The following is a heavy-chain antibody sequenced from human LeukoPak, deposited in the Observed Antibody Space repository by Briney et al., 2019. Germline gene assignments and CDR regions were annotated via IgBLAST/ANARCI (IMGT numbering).Heavy chain of an antibody. Sequence: PSETLSLTCTVSGGSMRNSLYYWGWIRQPPGMGLEWIGSIFHTGYTYSNPSLKSRITISVDTSKNQFSLRLTSVTAADTAVYFCARTMSDHDFWSASHWGQGALATVSS. J-gene: IGHJ4*02. V-gene: IGHV4-39*01. CDR1: GGSMRNSLYY. CDR2: IFHTGYT. CDR3: ARTMSDHDFWSASH. D-gene: IGHD3-3*01.